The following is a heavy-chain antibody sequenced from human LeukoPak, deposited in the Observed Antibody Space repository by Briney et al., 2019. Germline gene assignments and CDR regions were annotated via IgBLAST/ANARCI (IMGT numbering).Heavy chain of an antibody. CDR3: ARDGSSGWLNWFDP. J-gene: IGHJ5*02. V-gene: IGHV4-61*02. D-gene: IGHD6-19*01. Sequence: RPSETLSLTCTVSGGSISSGSYYWSWIRQPAGKGLEWIGRIYISGSTNYNPSLKSRVTISVDTSKNQFSLKLSSVTAADTAVYYCARDGSSGWLNWFDPWGQGTLVIVSS. CDR1: GGSISSGSYY. CDR2: IYISGST.